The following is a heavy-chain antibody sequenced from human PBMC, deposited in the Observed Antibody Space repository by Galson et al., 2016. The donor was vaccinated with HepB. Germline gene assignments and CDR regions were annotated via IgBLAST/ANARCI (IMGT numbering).Heavy chain of an antibody. CDR2: SDYSGKT. CDR1: GGSISSSSYS. CDR3: ARTYGDYVPIDF. V-gene: IGHV4-39*01. J-gene: IGHJ4*02. Sequence: ETLSLTCSVSGGSISSSSYSWGWIRQPPGKGLEWIGNSDYSGKTSYNPALKSRVTIYVDTSKKQFSLNLRSVTAADTAVYYCARTYGDYVPIDFWGQGTLVTVSS. D-gene: IGHD4-17*01.